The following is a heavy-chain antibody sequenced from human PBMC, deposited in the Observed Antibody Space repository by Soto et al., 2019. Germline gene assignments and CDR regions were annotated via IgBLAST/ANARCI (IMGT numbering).Heavy chain of an antibody. CDR3: ERERASSRYYYGMDV. Sequence: GGSLRLSCAASGFTFSSYAMHWVRQAPGKGLEWVAVISYDGSNKYYADSVKGRFTISRDNSKNTLYLQTNSLRAEDTAVYYCERERASSRYYYGMDVWGQGTTVTVSS. J-gene: IGHJ6*02. D-gene: IGHD6-13*01. CDR1: GFTFSSYA. CDR2: ISYDGSNK. V-gene: IGHV3-30-3*01.